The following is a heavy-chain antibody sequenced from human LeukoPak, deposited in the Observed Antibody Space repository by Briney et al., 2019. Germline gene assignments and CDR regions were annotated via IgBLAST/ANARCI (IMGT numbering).Heavy chain of an antibody. CDR3: ARQRKLRGYSYGEGDY. Sequence: SETLSLTCTVSGGSISSYYWGWIRQPPGKGLEWIGSIYYSGSTYYNPSLKSRVTISVDTSKNQFSLKLSSVTAADTAVYYCARQRKLRGYSYGEGDYWGQGTLVTVSS. V-gene: IGHV4-39*01. CDR1: GGSISSYY. CDR2: IYYSGST. J-gene: IGHJ4*02. D-gene: IGHD5-18*01.